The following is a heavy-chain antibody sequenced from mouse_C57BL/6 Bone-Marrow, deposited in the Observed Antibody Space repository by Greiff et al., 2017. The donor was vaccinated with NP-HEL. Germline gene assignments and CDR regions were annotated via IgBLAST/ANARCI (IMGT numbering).Heavy chain of an antibody. J-gene: IGHJ4*01. CDR2: INPNNGGT. D-gene: IGHD2-2*01. CDR1: GYTFTDYY. Sequence: EVQLQQSGPELVKPGASVKISCKASGYTFTDYYMNWVKQSHGKSLEWIGDINPNNGGTSYNQKFKGKATLTLDKSSSTAYMELRSLTSEDSAVYYCARETSLYYGYDVGGFYAMDYWGQGTSVTVSS. V-gene: IGHV1-26*01. CDR3: ARETSLYYGYDVGGFYAMDY.